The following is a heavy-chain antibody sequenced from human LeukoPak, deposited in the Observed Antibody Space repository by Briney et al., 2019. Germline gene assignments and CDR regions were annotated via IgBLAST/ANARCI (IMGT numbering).Heavy chain of an antibody. Sequence: GGTLRLSCAASGFTFSSYGMSWVRQAPGKGLEWVSAISGSGGSTYYADSVKGRFTISRDNSKNTLYLQMNSLRAEDTAVYYCARDDYGSGIAYWGQGTLVTVSS. J-gene: IGHJ4*02. CDR2: ISGSGGST. CDR1: GFTFSSYG. D-gene: IGHD3-10*01. CDR3: ARDDYGSGIAY. V-gene: IGHV3-23*01.